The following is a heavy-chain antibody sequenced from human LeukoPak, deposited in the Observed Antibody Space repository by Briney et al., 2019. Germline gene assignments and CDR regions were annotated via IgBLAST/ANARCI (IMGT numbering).Heavy chain of an antibody. J-gene: IGHJ4*02. CDR1: GYTFTSYG. CDR3: ARDLTSGDY. D-gene: IGHD3-16*01. Sequence: ASVKVSCKASGYTFTSYGISWVRQAPGQGLEYMGWISAYSGDTSYAQKYQDRVTITRDTSTSTVYMEMRSLRSDDTAVYYCARDLTSGDYWGQGTLVTVSS. V-gene: IGHV1-18*01. CDR2: ISAYSGDT.